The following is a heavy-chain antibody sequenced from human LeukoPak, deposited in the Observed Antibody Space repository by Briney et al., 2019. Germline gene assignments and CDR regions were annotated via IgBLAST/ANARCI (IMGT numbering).Heavy chain of an antibody. J-gene: IGHJ4*02. CDR2: IYYSGST. CDR3: ARVTEGGYSSGNFDY. CDR1: GGSISSYD. D-gene: IGHD6-19*01. V-gene: IGHV4-59*01. Sequence: PSETLSLTCTVSGGSISSYDWSWIRQPPGKGLEWIGYIYYSGSTNYNPSLKSRVTISVDTSKNQFSLKLSSVTAADTAVYYCARVTEGGYSSGNFDYWGQGTLVTVSS.